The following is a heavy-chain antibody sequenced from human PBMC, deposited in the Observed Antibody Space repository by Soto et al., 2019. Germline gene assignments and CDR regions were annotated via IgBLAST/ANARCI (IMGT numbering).Heavy chain of an antibody. CDR1: GFTFSSYS. V-gene: IGHV3-48*02. CDR3: ARVVVVVVADGNWLDP. CDR2: ISSSSSTI. J-gene: IGHJ5*02. Sequence: LSCAASGFTFSSYSMNWVRQAPGKGLEWVSYISSSSSTIYYADSVKGRFTISRDNAKNSLYLQMNSLRDEDTAVYYCARVVVVVVADGNWLDPWGQGTLVTVYS. D-gene: IGHD2-15*01.